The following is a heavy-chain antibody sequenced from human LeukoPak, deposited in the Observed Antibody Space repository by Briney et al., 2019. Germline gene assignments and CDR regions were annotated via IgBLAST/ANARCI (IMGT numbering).Heavy chain of an antibody. CDR1: GFTFSSYA. V-gene: IGHV3-23*01. J-gene: IGHJ4*02. Sequence: GGSLRLSCAASGFTFSSYAMSWVRQAPGKGLEWVSAISGSGGSTYYADSVKGRFTISRDNSKNTLYLQMNNLRAEDTAVYYCAKEEEVLLWFGELLSIDYWGQGTLVTVSS. D-gene: IGHD3-10*01. CDR3: AKEEEVLLWFGELLSIDY. CDR2: ISGSGGST.